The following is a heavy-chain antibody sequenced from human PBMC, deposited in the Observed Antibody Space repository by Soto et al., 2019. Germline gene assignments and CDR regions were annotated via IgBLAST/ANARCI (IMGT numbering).Heavy chain of an antibody. J-gene: IGHJ4*02. Sequence: SGPTLVNPTQTLTLTCNFSDFSLTTRGVGVGWIRQPPGKALEWVALIYWNDDQRYNPSLKTRLTISKDTSKNQVVLTMTNMDPVDTATYYCARSYGDYEGPKFDYWGQGTLVTVSS. CDR2: IYWNDDQ. D-gene: IGHD4-17*01. CDR3: ARSYGDYEGPKFDY. V-gene: IGHV2-5*01. CDR1: DFSLTTRGVG.